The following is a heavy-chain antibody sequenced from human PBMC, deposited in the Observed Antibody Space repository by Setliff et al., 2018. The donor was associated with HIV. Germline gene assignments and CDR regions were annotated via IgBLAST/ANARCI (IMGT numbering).Heavy chain of an antibody. Sequence: GGSLRLSCVASGFTLSTYRMNWVRQAPGKGLEWVSGISGSGGSTYYADSVKGRFTISRDNSKNKVYLQMNSLRADDTAVYFCATDSSGYYLGGFDYWGQGTLVTVSS. V-gene: IGHV3-23*01. D-gene: IGHD3-22*01. CDR3: ATDSSGYYLGGFDY. CDR2: ISGSGGST. CDR1: GFTLSTYR. J-gene: IGHJ4*02.